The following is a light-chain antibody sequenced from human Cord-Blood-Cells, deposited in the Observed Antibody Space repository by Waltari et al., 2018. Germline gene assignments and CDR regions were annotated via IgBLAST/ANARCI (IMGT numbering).Light chain of an antibody. CDR1: QSVSSN. Sequence: EIVMTQSPATLSVSPGERATLSCRASQSVSSNLAWYQQKPGQAPRLLIYGASTRATGIPARFSGSGSGTEFTLTISSLQSEDLAVYYCQQYNNWVTFGPGTKVDIK. V-gene: IGKV3D-15*01. J-gene: IGKJ3*01. CDR2: GAS. CDR3: QQYNNWVT.